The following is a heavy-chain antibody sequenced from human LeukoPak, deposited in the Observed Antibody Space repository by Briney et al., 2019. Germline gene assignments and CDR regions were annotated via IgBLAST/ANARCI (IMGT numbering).Heavy chain of an antibody. J-gene: IGHJ1*01. CDR3: ATRARVAAAGAEYFQH. Sequence: AGSLRLSCAASGFTFSDYYMSWIRQAPGQGLEWVSYISSSGSTIYYADSVKGRFTISRDNAKNSLYLQMNSLRAEDTAVYYCATRARVAAAGAEYFQHWGQGTLVTVSS. CDR1: GFTFSDYY. CDR2: ISSSGSTI. V-gene: IGHV3-11*01. D-gene: IGHD6-13*01.